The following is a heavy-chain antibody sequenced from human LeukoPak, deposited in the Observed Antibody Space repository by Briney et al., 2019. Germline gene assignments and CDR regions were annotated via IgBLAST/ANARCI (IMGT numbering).Heavy chain of an antibody. V-gene: IGHV1-24*01. CDR2: FDPEDGET. D-gene: IGHD5-18*01. CDR1: GYTLTELS. CDR3: AKGYSYGTNWFDP. Sequence: ASVGDSSMVSGYTLTELSMHWVRQAPGKGLEWMGGFDPEDGETIYAQKFQGRVTMTDDTSTNTAYMELSSLRSEDTAVYYCAKGYSYGTNWFDPWGQGTLVTVSS. J-gene: IGHJ5*02.